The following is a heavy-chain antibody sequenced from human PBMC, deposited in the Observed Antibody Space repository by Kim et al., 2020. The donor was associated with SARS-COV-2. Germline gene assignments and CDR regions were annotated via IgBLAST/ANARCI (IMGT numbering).Heavy chain of an antibody. CDR1: GGSIRNSDYY. CDR3: ARQRAVQQLEY. CDR2: IYYAGST. J-gene: IGHJ4*02. Sequence: SETLSLTCAVSGGSIRNSDYYWGWIRQAPGKGLEWIGGIYYAGSTYYNPSLKSRVTISVDTSKNQFSLMLNSVTASDTAIYYCARQRAVQQLEYWGQGTLVTVSS. V-gene: IGHV4-39*01. D-gene: IGHD6-13*01.